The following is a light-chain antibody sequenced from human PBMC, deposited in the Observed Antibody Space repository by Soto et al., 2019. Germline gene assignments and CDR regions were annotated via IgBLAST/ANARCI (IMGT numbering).Light chain of an antibody. CDR2: KVS. CDR1: QSLVWSDGNMY. J-gene: IGKJ1*01. CDR3: MQGTHWPWT. V-gene: IGKV2-30*01. Sequence: DVVMTQSPLSLPVTLGEPASISCRSSQSLVWSDGNMYLNWFHQRPGPSPRRLIYKVSKRDSGVPDRFSGSGSGTDSTLRFSRVEAEDVGVYYCMQGTHWPWTFGQGTKVDIK.